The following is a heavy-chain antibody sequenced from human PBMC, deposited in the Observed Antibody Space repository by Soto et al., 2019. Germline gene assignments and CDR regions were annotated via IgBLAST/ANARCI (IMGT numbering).Heavy chain of an antibody. CDR3: AREGNYYDSSGSPDEYFQH. Sequence: PSETLSLTCTVSGGSVSSGSYYWSWIRQPPRKGLEWIGYIYYSGSTNYNPSLKSRVTISVDTSKDQFSLKLSSVTAADTAVYYCAREGNYYDSSGSPDEYFQHWGQGTLVT. J-gene: IGHJ1*01. CDR2: IYYSGST. V-gene: IGHV4-61*01. D-gene: IGHD3-22*01. CDR1: GGSVSSGSYY.